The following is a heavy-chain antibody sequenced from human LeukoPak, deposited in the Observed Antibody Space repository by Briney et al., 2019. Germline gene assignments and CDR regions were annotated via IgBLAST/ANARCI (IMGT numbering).Heavy chain of an antibody. Sequence: GGSLRLSCAASGFTFSSYSMGWVRQAPGKGLEWVSSISSSSSYIYYADSVKGRFTISRDNAKNSLYLQMNSLRAEDTAVYYCARPYYYDSSGYPDAFDIWGQGTMVTVSS. D-gene: IGHD3-22*01. CDR2: ISSSSSYI. CDR1: GFTFSSYS. J-gene: IGHJ3*02. V-gene: IGHV3-21*01. CDR3: ARPYYYDSSGYPDAFDI.